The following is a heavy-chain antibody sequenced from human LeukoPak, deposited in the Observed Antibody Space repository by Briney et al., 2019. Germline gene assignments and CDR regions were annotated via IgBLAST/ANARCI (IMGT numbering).Heavy chain of an antibody. J-gene: IGHJ4*02. D-gene: IGHD6-6*01. CDR2: ISGSGDST. V-gene: IGHV3-23*01. CDR3: AKGRGSSSGMFDY. CDR1: GFTFSSYA. Sequence: GGSLRLSCAASGFTFSSYAMSWVRQAPGKGLEWVSAISGSGDSTYYADSVKGRFTISRDNSRNTLYLQMNGLRADDTAVYYCAKGRGSSSGMFDYWGQGTLVTVSS.